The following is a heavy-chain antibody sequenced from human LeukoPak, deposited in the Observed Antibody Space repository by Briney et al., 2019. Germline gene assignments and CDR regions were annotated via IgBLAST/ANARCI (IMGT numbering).Heavy chain of an antibody. D-gene: IGHD5-24*01. V-gene: IGHV3-48*03. CDR2: ISSSDSTI. Sequence: GGSLRLSCAASGFTFSSYEMNWVRQAPGKGLEWVSYISSSDSTIYYADSVKGRFTISRDNAKNSLYLQMNSLRAEDTAVYYCATATEMATIRGIDYWGQGTLVTVSS. CDR3: ATATEMATIRGIDY. J-gene: IGHJ4*02. CDR1: GFTFSSYE.